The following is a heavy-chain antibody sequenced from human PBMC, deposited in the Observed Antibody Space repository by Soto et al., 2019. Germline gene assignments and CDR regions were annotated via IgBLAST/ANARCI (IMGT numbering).Heavy chain of an antibody. J-gene: IGHJ5*02. CDR3: ASARYISSVINWFDP. V-gene: IGHV3-33*01. CDR1: GFTFRSFG. D-gene: IGHD6-13*01. Sequence: QVQLVESGGGVVQPGRSLRLSCEASGFTFRSFGMHWVRQAPGKGLEWVAIIWYDGSNKYYADSVKGRFTISRDDSKNTLYLQMNSLRVEDTAVYYCASARYISSVINWFDPWGQGTLVTVSS. CDR2: IWYDGSNK.